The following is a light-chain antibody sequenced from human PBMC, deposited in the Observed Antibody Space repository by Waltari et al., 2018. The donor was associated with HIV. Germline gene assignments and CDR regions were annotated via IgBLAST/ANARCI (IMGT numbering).Light chain of an antibody. CDR2: RNN. Sequence: QSVLTQPPSASGTPGQRVTISCSGSSSNIGTFYLYWYQQLPGTAPKLLIYRNNQRPSGGPDRFSGSKSGTSASLAISGLRSEDEADYYCAAWDDSLSRPVFGGGTKLTVL. CDR3: AAWDDSLSRPV. V-gene: IGLV1-47*01. J-gene: IGLJ3*02. CDR1: SSNIGTFY.